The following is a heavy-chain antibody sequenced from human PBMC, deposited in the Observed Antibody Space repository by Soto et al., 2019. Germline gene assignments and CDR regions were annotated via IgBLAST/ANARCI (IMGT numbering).Heavy chain of an antibody. CDR2: IYHSGSS. V-gene: IGHV4-59*01. D-gene: IGHD3-22*01. CDR1: GGSISIYY. J-gene: IGHJ4*02. CDR3: TRAPLGIIVAPDF. Sequence: PSETLSLTCTLSGGSISIYYCSWIRQPPGKGLEWIGYIYHSGSSNYNPSLKSRVTVSTDTSISTTYMELSSLTSEDTAVYYCTRAPLGIIVAPDFWGQGTLVTVSS.